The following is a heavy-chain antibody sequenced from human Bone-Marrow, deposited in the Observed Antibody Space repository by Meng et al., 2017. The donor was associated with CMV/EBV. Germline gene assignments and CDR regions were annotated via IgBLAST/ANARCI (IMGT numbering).Heavy chain of an antibody. V-gene: IGHV4-34*01. J-gene: IGHJ5*02. CDR2: INHSGST. CDR1: YY. CDR3: ARIIRRRDIVVVPATHPEGWFDP. Sequence: YYWSRIRQPPGKGLEWIGEINHSGSTNYNPSLKSRVTISVDTSKNQFSLKLSSVTAADTAVYYCARIIRRRDIVVVPATHPEGWFDPWGQGTLVTVSS. D-gene: IGHD2-2*01.